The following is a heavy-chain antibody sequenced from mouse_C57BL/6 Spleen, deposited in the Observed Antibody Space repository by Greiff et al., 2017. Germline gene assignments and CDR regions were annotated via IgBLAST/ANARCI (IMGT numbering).Heavy chain of an antibody. D-gene: IGHD1-1*01. CDR1: GFNIKDYY. Sequence: VQLQQSGAELVKPGASVKLSCTASGFNIKDYYMHWVKQRTEQGLEWIGRIDPEDGETKYAPKFQGKATITADTSSNTAYLQLSSLTSDDTAVYYCARGAITTVVAYYAMDYWGQGTSVTVSS. J-gene: IGHJ4*01. CDR2: IDPEDGET. CDR3: ARGAITTVVAYYAMDY. V-gene: IGHV14-2*01.